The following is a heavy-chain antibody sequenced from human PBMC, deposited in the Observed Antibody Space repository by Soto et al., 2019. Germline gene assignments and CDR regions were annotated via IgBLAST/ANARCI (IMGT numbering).Heavy chain of an antibody. D-gene: IGHD3-9*01. CDR2: IIPIFGTA. V-gene: IGHV1-69*01. Sequence: QVQLVQSGAEVKKPGSSVKVSCKASGGTFSSYAISWVRQAPGQGLEWMGGIIPIFGTANYAQKFQARVTMTADESTSTAYMELSSLRSEDTARYYCARAPRYYDILAGYYKSDSWFDPWGQGTLVTVSS. CDR3: ARAPRYYDILAGYYKSDSWFDP. CDR1: GGTFSSYA. J-gene: IGHJ5*02.